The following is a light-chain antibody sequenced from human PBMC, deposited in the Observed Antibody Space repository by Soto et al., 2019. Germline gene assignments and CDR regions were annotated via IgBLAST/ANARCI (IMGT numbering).Light chain of an antibody. Sequence: QSVLTQSPSASGTPGQRVTISCFGNTSNIGSNTVSWYQQLPGTAPKLLIYGNNQRPSGVPDRFSVSESGTSASLAISGLQSDDEADYYCAAWDDSLKGVVFGGGTKVTVL. J-gene: IGLJ2*01. CDR2: GNN. CDR1: TSNIGSNT. CDR3: AAWDDSLKGVV. V-gene: IGLV1-44*01.